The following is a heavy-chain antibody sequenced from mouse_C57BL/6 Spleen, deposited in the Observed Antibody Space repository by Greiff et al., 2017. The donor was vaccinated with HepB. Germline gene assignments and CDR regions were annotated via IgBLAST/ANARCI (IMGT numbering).Heavy chain of an antibody. CDR1: GFTFSSYA. D-gene: IGHD1-1*01. CDR2: ISSGGDYI. CDR3: TRDGLGSSFAY. Sequence: EVQRVESGEGLVKPGGSLKLSCAASGFTFSSYAMSWVRQTPEKRLEWVAYISSGGDYIYYADTVKGRFTISRDNARNTLYLQMSSLKSEDTAMYYCTRDGLGSSFAYWGQGTLVTVSA. J-gene: IGHJ3*01. V-gene: IGHV5-9-1*02.